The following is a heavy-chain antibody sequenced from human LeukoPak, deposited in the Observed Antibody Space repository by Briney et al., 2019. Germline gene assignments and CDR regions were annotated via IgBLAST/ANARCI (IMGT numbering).Heavy chain of an antibody. CDR2: ISSSSSYI. CDR1: GFTFSSYS. J-gene: IGHJ4*02. V-gene: IGHV3-21*04. CDR3: ARGFTAWGKGYFDY. D-gene: IGHD5-18*01. Sequence: GGSLRLSCAASGFTFSSYSMNWVRQAPGKGLEWVSSISSSSSYIYYADSVKGRFTISRDNAKNSLYLQMNSLRAEDTAVYYCARGFTAWGKGYFDYWGQGTLVTVSS.